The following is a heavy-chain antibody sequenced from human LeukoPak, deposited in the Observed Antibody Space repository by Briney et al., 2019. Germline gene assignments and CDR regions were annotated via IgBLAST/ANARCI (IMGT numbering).Heavy chain of an antibody. CDR3: ARGGVATPFDY. CDR1: GFIFGTYW. V-gene: IGHV3-7*01. J-gene: IGHJ4*02. D-gene: IGHD5-12*01. CDR2: IRQDGSVN. Sequence: GGSLRLSCAASGFIFGTYWMSWVRQAPGKGLEWVATIRQDGSVNHCVDSVKGRFTVSRDNAWNSLYLQMDSLRAEDTAVHYCARGGVATPFDYWGQGTLVTVSS.